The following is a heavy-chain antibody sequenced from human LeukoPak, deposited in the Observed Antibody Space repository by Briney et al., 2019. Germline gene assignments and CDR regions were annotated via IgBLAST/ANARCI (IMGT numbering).Heavy chain of an antibody. Sequence: GESLKISCKGSGYIFTSYWIGWVRQAPGQGLEWMGWISAYNGNTNYAQKLQGRVTMTTDTSTSTAYMELRSLRSDDTAVYYCAREGEVGATYDYWGQGTLVTVSS. CDR1: GYIFTSYW. J-gene: IGHJ4*02. CDR2: ISAYNGNT. V-gene: IGHV1-18*04. CDR3: AREGEVGATYDY. D-gene: IGHD1-26*01.